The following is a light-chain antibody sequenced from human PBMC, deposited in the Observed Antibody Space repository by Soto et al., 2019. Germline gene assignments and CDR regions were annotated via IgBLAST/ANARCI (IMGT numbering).Light chain of an antibody. CDR3: AAWDDGDV. J-gene: IGLJ1*01. V-gene: IGLV1-47*01. Sequence: QSVLTQPPSASGTPGQRVTISCSGSSSNIGSNYVYWYQQLPGTAPKLLIYRNNQRPSGVPDRFSGSKSGTSASLAISGLRSEDEADYYCAAWDDGDVFGTGTKVTVL. CDR2: RNN. CDR1: SSNIGSNY.